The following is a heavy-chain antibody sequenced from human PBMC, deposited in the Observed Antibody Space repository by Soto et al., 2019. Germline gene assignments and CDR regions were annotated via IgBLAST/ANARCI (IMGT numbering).Heavy chain of an antibody. J-gene: IGHJ4*02. D-gene: IGHD3-22*01. CDR2: IYSGGST. V-gene: IGHV3-66*01. CDR3: ARGLGTTGYYYGLDF. CDR1: GFTVNNNY. Sequence: EVQLVESGGGLVQPGGSLRLSCAASGFTVNNNYMSWVRQDPGKGLGWVSIIYSGGSTYYADSVKGRFSTSRDISKNMLFLQMNSLRAEDTAVYYCARGLGTTGYYYGLDFWGQGTLVTVSS.